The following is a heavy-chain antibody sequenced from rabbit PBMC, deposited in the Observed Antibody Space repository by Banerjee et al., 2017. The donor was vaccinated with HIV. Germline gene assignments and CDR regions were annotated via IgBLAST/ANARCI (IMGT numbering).Heavy chain of an antibody. CDR1: GFDISKYG. CDR3: ARAGSGYRQFDL. D-gene: IGHD8-1*01. V-gene: IGHV1S45*01. Sequence: QEQLEESGGGLVKPGGSLKVTCTVSGFDISKYGVTWVRQAPGKGLEWITCIVTGSSGSTYYASWAKGRFTISRTSSTTVTLQMTSLTAADTASYFCARAGSGYRQFDLWGPGTLVTVS. CDR2: IVTGSSGST. J-gene: IGHJ4*01.